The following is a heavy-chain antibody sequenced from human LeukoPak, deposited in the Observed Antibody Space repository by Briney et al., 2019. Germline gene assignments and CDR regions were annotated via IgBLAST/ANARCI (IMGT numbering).Heavy chain of an antibody. V-gene: IGHV4-59*07. D-gene: IGHD2-2*01. CDR3: ARRRPAHDAFDI. CDR1: GDCISSYY. CDR2: IYYSGTT. J-gene: IGHJ3*02. Sequence: NPSDTLSLTCTVSGDCISSYYWSWIRQPTGKGLEWIGYIYYSGTTNYNPSLKSRVTISVDTSKNQFSLKLSSVTAADTAVYYCARRRPAHDAFDIWGQGTLVTVSS.